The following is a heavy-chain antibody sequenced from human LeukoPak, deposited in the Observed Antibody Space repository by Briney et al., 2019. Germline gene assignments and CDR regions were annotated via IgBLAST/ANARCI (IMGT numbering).Heavy chain of an antibody. CDR2: IIPIFGTA. CDR1: GYTFTSYA. D-gene: IGHD3-10*01. J-gene: IGHJ6*02. Sequence: SVKVSCKASGYTFTSYAISWVRQAPGQGLEWMGGIIPIFGTANYAQKFQGRVTITADESTSTAYMELSSLRSEDTAVYYCARFGSGSYYSPRNSDYYYGMDVWGQGTTVTVSS. V-gene: IGHV1-69*13. CDR3: ARFGSGSYYSPRNSDYYYGMDV.